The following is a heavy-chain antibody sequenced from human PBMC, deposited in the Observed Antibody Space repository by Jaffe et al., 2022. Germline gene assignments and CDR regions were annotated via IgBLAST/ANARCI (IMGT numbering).Heavy chain of an antibody. CDR1: GFTFSGSA. V-gene: IGHV3-73*02. CDR2: IRSKANSYAT. J-gene: IGHJ4*02. D-gene: IGHD4-17*01. CDR3: TRRYDYGDYGRPPLTRTDRRLAEIDY. Sequence: EVQLVESGGGLVQPGGSLKLSCAASGFTFSGSAMHWVRQASGKGLEWVGRIRSKANSYATAYAASVKGRFTISRDDSKNTAYLQMNSLKTEDTAVYYCTRRYDYGDYGRPPLTRTDRRLAEIDYWGQGTLVTVSS.